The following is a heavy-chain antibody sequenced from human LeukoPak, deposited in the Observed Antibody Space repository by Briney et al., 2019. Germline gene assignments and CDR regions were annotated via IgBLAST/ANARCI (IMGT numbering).Heavy chain of an antibody. V-gene: IGHV1-69*04. CDR3: ARLRWGAKVTSSYYYYGMDV. CDR1: GATFSSYA. D-gene: IGHD3-16*01. CDR2: IIPIRDMT. Sequence: SVKVSCKASGATFSSYAISWVRQAPGQGLEWMGRIIPIRDMTNYAQKFQGRVTITADKSTSTAYMELSNLRSEDTALYYCARLRWGAKVTSSYYYYGMDVWGQGTTVTVSS. J-gene: IGHJ6*02.